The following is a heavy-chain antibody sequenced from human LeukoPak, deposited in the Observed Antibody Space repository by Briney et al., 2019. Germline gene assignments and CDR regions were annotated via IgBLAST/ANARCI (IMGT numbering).Heavy chain of an antibody. V-gene: IGHV4-59*01. Sequence: SETLSLTCTVSGGSISSYYWSWIRQPPGKGLEWIGYIYYSGSTNYNPSLKSRVTISVDTSKNQFSLKLSSVTAADTAVYYCARSSSSWFPSLDYWGQGTLVTVSS. CDR2: IYYSGST. CDR3: ARSSSSWFPSLDY. CDR1: GGSISSYY. J-gene: IGHJ4*02. D-gene: IGHD6-13*01.